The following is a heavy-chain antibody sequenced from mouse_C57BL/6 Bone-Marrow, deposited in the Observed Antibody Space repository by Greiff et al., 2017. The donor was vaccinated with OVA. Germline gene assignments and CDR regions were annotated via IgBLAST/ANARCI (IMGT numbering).Heavy chain of an antibody. D-gene: IGHD1-1*01. V-gene: IGHV6-3*01. Sequence: EVKLEESGGGLVQPGGSMKLSCVASGFTFSNYWMNWVRQSPEKGLEWVAQIRLKSDNYATHYAESVKGRFTISRDDSKSSVYLQMNNLRAEDTGIYYCTDSGSSPWFAYWGQGTLVTVSA. CDR3: TDSGSSPWFAY. CDR2: IRLKSDNYAT. CDR1: GFTFSNYW. J-gene: IGHJ3*01.